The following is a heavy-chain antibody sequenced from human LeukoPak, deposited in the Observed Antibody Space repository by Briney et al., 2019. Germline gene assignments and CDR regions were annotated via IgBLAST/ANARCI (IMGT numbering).Heavy chain of an antibody. D-gene: IGHD6-6*01. CDR1: GGSFSGYY. CDR3: ARGEDIAAPMDV. J-gene: IGHJ6*02. V-gene: IGHV4-34*01. CDR2: INHSGST. Sequence: SETLSLTCAVYGGSFSGYYWSWIRQPPGKGLEWIGEINHSGSTNYNPSLKSRVTISVDTSKNQFSLKLSSVTAADTAVYYCARGEDIAAPMDVWGQGTTVTVSS.